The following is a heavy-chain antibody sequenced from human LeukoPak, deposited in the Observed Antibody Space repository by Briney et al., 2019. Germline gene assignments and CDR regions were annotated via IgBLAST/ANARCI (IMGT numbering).Heavy chain of an antibody. CDR3: ARDYYYDSSGYPDY. D-gene: IGHD3-22*01. CDR1: GYTFTGYY. V-gene: IGHV1-2*02. Sequence: ASVKVSCKASGYTFTGYYMHWVRQAPGQGLEWMGWINPNSGGTNYAQKFQGRVTMTRDTSISTAYMELNRLRSDDTAVYYCARDYYYDSSGYPDYWGQGTLVTVS. J-gene: IGHJ4*02. CDR2: INPNSGGT.